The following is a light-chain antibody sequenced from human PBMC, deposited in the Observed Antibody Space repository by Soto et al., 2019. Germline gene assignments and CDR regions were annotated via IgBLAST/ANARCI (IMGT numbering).Light chain of an antibody. J-gene: IGKJ1*01. CDR1: QGIDNY. CDR2: DAS. V-gene: IGKV1-16*01. CDR3: QHYAYVWT. Sequence: DIQMTQSPSSLSASVGDRVIITCRASQGIDNYLAWYQQKPGKAPKVLIFDASNLESGVPSRFSASGSGTEFSLTISSLQPDDFATYYCQHYAYVWTFGQGTKVEI.